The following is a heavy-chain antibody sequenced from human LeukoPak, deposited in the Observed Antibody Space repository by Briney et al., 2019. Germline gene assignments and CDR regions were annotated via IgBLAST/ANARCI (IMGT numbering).Heavy chain of an antibody. V-gene: IGHV5-51*01. D-gene: IGHD6-13*01. Sequence: EESPMISCMGAAYSFTSYWIGCGRPMPGERVEWMWIIYPGDSNTRYSPSFQGQVTISADKSISTAYLQWSSLKASDTAMYYCARQIWSAAVDYWGQGTLVTVSS. CDR3: ARQIWSAAVDY. J-gene: IGHJ4*02. CDR2: IYPGDSNT. CDR1: AYSFTSYW.